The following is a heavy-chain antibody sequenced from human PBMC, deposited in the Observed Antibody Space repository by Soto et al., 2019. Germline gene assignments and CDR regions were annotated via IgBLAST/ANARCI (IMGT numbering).Heavy chain of an antibody. Sequence: QVQLVQSGAEVKKPGSSVKVSCKASGGTFSSYAISWVRQAPGQGLEWMGGIIPIFGTANYAQKFQGRVTITADESTSTAYMELSRLRSEDTAVYYCARDFKGITIFGVVISWFDPWGQGTLVTVSS. D-gene: IGHD3-3*01. J-gene: IGHJ5*02. CDR3: ARDFKGITIFGVVISWFDP. V-gene: IGHV1-69*01. CDR1: GGTFSSYA. CDR2: IIPIFGTA.